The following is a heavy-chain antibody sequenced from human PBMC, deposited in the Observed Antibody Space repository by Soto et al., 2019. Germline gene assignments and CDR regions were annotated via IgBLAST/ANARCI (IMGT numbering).Heavy chain of an antibody. D-gene: IGHD6-19*01. V-gene: IGHV5-51*01. Sequence: PREALKISCKGSGYSFTSYWIGWVRQMPWKGLEWMGIIYPGDSDTRYSPSFQGQVTISADKSISTAYLQWSSLKASDTAMYYCARPIIAVANSTVTPGGFDYWGQGTLVTVSS. CDR2: IYPGDSDT. CDR1: GYSFTSYW. CDR3: ARPIIAVANSTVTPGGFDY. J-gene: IGHJ4*02.